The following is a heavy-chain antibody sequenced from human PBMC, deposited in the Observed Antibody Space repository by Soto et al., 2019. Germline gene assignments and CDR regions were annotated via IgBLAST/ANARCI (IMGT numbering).Heavy chain of an antibody. D-gene: IGHD6-19*01. CDR3: AKSHGWYAELDY. J-gene: IGHJ4*02. CDR2: ISGSGGST. V-gene: IGHV3-23*01. Sequence: EGSLRLSCAASGFTFSSYAMSWVRQAPGKGLEWVSAISGSGGSTYYADSVKGRFTFSRDNSKNTLYLQMNSLRAEDTAVYYCAKSHGWYAELDYWRQGILVYVS. CDR1: GFTFSSYA.